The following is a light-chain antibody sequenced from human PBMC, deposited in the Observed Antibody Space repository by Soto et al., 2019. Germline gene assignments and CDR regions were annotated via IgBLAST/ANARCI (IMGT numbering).Light chain of an antibody. CDR2: SNN. CDR1: NSNIRSNT. CDR3: ASWDDSLNGHV. V-gene: IGLV1-44*01. J-gene: IGLJ1*01. Sequence: QSVLTQPPSASGTPGQRATISCSGSNSNIRSNTVNWYQQLPGTAPKLLIYSNNQRPSGVPDRFSGSKSGTSASLAISGLQSEDETDYYCASWDDSLNGHVFGTGTKVTVL.